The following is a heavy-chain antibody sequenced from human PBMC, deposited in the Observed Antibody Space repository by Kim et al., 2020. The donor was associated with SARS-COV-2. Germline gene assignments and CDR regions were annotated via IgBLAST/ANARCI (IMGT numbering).Heavy chain of an antibody. V-gene: IGHV4-30-4*01. J-gene: IGHJ5*02. Sequence: SETLSLTCSVSGGSMNRDDSCWSWIRQSPGKCLEWIGYTYYSGVTFYNPSLKSRLTISVDKSNNPFSLTLSSVTAADTAVYYCARTHENYDSWYDPWGQGTLVIVSS. CDR2: TYYSGVT. CDR3: ARTHENYDSWYDP. CDR1: GGSMNRDDSC. D-gene: IGHD3-9*01.